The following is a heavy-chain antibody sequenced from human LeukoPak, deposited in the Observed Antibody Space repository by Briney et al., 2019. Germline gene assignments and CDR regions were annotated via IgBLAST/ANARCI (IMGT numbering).Heavy chain of an antibody. Sequence: ASVKVSCKASGYTFTSYGISWVRQAPGQGLEWMGWISAYNGNTNYAQKLQGRVTMTRDTSISTAYMELSRLRSDDTAVYYCARDGTGTTPFDPWGQGTLVTVSS. CDR2: ISAYNGNT. V-gene: IGHV1-18*01. D-gene: IGHD1-7*01. J-gene: IGHJ5*02. CDR3: ARDGTGTTPFDP. CDR1: GYTFTSYG.